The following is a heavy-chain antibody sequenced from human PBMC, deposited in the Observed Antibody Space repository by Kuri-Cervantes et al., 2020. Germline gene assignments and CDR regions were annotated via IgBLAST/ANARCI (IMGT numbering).Heavy chain of an antibody. D-gene: IGHD6-19*01. CDR3: ARRGIAVAVAFDI. Sequence: SQTLSLTCAVYGGSFSGYYWSWIRQPPGKGLEWIGEINHSGSTNYNPSLKSRVTISVDTSKNQFPLKLSSVTAADTAVYYCARRGIAVAVAFDIWGQGTMVTVSS. V-gene: IGHV4-34*01. CDR2: INHSGST. J-gene: IGHJ3*02. CDR1: GGSFSGYY.